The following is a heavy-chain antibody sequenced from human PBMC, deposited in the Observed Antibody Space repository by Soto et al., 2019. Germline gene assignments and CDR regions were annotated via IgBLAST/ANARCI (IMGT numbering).Heavy chain of an antibody. CDR2: IYYSGST. Sequence: PSETLSLTCTVSGGSISSYYWSWIRQPPGKGLEWIGYIYYSGSTNYNPSLKSRVTISVDTSKNQFSLKLSSVTAADTAVYYCARGNPDWSGGSSYSRYFDDGGQGTRVTVS. V-gene: IGHV4-59*01. CDR1: GGSISSYY. J-gene: IGHJ4*02. CDR3: ARGNPDWSGGSSYSRYFDD. D-gene: IGHD2-15*01.